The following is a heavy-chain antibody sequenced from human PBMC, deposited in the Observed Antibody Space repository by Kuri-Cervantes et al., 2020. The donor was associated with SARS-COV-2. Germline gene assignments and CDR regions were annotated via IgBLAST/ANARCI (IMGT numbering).Heavy chain of an antibody. J-gene: IGHJ6*03. CDR2: ISYDGSNK. Sequence: GESLKISCAASGFTFSSYAMHWVRQAPGKGLEWVAVISYDGSNKYYADSVKGRFTISRDNSKNTLYLQMNSLRAEDTAVYYCARGEALYYYMDVWGKGTTVTVSS. CDR3: ARGEALYYYMDV. V-gene: IGHV3-30-3*01. CDR1: GFTFSSYA.